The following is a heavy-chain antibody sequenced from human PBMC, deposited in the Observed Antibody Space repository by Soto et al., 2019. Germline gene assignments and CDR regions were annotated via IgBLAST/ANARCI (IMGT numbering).Heavy chain of an antibody. D-gene: IGHD3-3*01. J-gene: IGHJ6*03. CDR2: IGCNGSNK. Sequence: GGPLRLSCAASGFTFSNYAMNWVRQAAGKGLECVSFIGCNGSNKFYTDSVKGRFTISRDNSKNTLYLQMNSLRAEDTAVYYCARVSGFWSGSPPSYYYYYYMDVWGKGTTVTVSS. V-gene: IGHV3-33*08. CDR3: ARVSGFWSGSPPSYYYYYYMDV. CDR1: GFTFSNYA.